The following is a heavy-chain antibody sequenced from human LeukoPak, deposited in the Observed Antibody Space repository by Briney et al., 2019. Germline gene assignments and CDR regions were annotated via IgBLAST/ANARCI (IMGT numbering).Heavy chain of an antibody. V-gene: IGHV3-48*03. Sequence: SGGSLRLSCAASGFTFSSYEMNWVRQAPGKGLEWVSYISSSGSTIYYADSVKGRFTISRDNAKNSLCLQMNSLRAEDTAVYYCARVGATTGRAFDIWGQGTMVTVSS. CDR1: GFTFSSYE. D-gene: IGHD1-26*01. J-gene: IGHJ3*02. CDR3: ARVGATTGRAFDI. CDR2: ISSSGSTI.